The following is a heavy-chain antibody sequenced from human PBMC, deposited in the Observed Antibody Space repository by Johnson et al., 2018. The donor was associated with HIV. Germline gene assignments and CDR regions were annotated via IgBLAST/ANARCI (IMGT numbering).Heavy chain of an antibody. Sequence: VQLVESGGGLVQPGGSLRLSCAASGFTFSSYAMSWVRQAPGKGLEWVSAISGSGGSTYYADSVKGRFTISRDNSNNTLYLQLNSLRGEDTATYYCARGGHSGYDYFEAFDIWGQGTRVTVSS. V-gene: IGHV3-23*04. J-gene: IGHJ3*02. CDR3: ARGGHSGYDYFEAFDI. CDR1: GFTFSSYA. CDR2: ISGSGGST. D-gene: IGHD5-12*01.